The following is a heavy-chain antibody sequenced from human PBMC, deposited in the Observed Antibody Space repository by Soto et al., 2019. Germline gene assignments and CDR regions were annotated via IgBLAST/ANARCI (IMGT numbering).Heavy chain of an antibody. Sequence: GPLGFSCAVPGFPFSRHAITMVRQAPGKGLEWVAAISGSGGSTYYADSVKGRFTITRDNSKNTLYLQMKSLREEDTAVYYCAKVLYYYDSSGYYDDFDYWGQGTLVTVSS. CDR1: GFPFSRHA. J-gene: IGHJ4*02. CDR2: ISGSGGST. V-gene: IGHV3-23*01. D-gene: IGHD3-22*01. CDR3: AKVLYYYDSSGYYDDFDY.